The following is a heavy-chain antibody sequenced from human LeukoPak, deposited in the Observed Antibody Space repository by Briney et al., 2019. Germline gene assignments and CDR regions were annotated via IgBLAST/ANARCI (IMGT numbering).Heavy chain of an antibody. CDR1: GFTFSSYG. J-gene: IGHJ4*02. CDR3: ARGEGSYSDY. Sequence: GGSLRLSCAASGFTFSSYGMNWVRQAPGKGLEWVSYISGRSGTIYYADSVKGRFTISRDNVKNSLYLQMNSLRAEDTAVYYCARGEGSYSDYWGQGTLVTVSS. CDR2: ISGRSGTI. V-gene: IGHV3-48*01. D-gene: IGHD1-26*01.